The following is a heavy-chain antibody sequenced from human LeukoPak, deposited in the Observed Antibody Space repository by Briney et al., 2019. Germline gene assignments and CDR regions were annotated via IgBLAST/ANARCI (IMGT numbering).Heavy chain of an antibody. CDR1: GFTFSSYS. J-gene: IGHJ6*03. CDR2: ISGGGGST. D-gene: IGHD6-6*01. Sequence: PGGSLRLSCAASGFTFSSYSMSWVRQAPGKGLEWVSSISGGGGSTYYADSVKGRFTISRDNSKTTLYLQMNSLRAEYTAVYYCAFPPSSSFYYHYYYYYMDVWGKGTTVTVSS. CDR3: AFPPSSSFYYHYYYYYMDV. V-gene: IGHV3-23*01.